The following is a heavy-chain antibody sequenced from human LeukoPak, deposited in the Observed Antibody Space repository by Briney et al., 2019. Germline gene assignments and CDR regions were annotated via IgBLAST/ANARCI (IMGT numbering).Heavy chain of an antibody. CDR3: ARDGSYSSSWSRDAFDI. CDR2: ISSSSSYI. J-gene: IGHJ3*02. D-gene: IGHD6-13*01. Sequence: PGGSLRPSCAASGFTFSSYTMNWVRQAPGKGLEWVSSISSSSSYIYYADSVKGRFTISRDNAKNSLYLQMNSLRAEDTAVYYCARDGSYSSSWSRDAFDIWGQGTMVTVSS. CDR1: GFTFSSYT. V-gene: IGHV3-21*01.